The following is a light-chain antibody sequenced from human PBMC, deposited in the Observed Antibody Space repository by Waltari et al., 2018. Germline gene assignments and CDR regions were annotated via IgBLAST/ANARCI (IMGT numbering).Light chain of an antibody. CDR1: SSNIGNNF. J-gene: IGLJ3*02. CDR3: AAYDDSLSGHVL. V-gene: IGLV1-47*01. CDR2: RNN. Sequence: QSVLTQTASASGAPGQRVTISCSGSSSNIGNNFVSWYQHLPETAPKPLIYRNNQRPPGVPDRFSGSKSGASASLAISGLRSEDEAIYYCAAYDDSLSGHVLFGGGTKLTVL.